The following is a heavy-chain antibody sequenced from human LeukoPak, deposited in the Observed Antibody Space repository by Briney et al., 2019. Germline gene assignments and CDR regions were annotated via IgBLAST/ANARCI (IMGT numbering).Heavy chain of an antibody. V-gene: IGHV4-31*03. J-gene: IGHJ4*02. Sequence: SQTLSLTCTVSGGSISSGGYYWSWIRQHPGKGLEWIGHIYYSGSTYYNPSLKSRVTISVDTSKNQFSLKLSSVTAADTAVYYCARDRHSSGYYDYWGQGTLVTVSS. CDR1: GGSISSGGYY. CDR2: IYYSGST. D-gene: IGHD3-22*01. CDR3: ARDRHSSGYYDY.